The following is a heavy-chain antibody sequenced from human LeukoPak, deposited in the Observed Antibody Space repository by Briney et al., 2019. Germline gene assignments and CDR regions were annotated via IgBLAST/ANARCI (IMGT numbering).Heavy chain of an antibody. CDR3: ANHYNDSSVPPEGY. CDR1: GGSISSHY. D-gene: IGHD3-22*01. CDR2: IYYSGST. Sequence: SETLSLTCTVSGGSISSHYWSWIRQPPGKGLEWIGYIYYSGSTNYNPSLKSRVTISVDTSKNQFSLKLSSVTAADTAVYYFANHYNDSSVPPEGYWGQGTLVTVSS. J-gene: IGHJ4*02. V-gene: IGHV4-59*11.